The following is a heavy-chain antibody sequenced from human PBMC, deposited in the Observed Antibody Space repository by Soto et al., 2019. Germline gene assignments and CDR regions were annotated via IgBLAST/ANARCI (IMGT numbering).Heavy chain of an antibody. CDR1: GFTFSCYS. Sequence: GGSLRLSCSASGFTFSCYSMSWVRLAPGKGLEWVSDIRDDGSETFYVDSVKGRFTISRDNAKNSLYLQMNSLGAEDPAVYYCARDVWFGELWSSTDYSYGMDVWGQGTTVTVSS. CDR3: ARDVWFGELWSSTDYSYGMDV. V-gene: IGHV3-7*05. D-gene: IGHD3-10*01. CDR2: IRDDGSET. J-gene: IGHJ6*02.